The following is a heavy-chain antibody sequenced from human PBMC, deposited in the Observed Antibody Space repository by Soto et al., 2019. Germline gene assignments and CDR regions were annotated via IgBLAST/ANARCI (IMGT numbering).Heavy chain of an antibody. J-gene: IGHJ3*02. CDR2: INPSGGST. Sequence: GASVKVSCQASGYTFTSYYMHWVRQAPGQGLEWMGIINPSGGSTSYAQKFQGRVTMTRDTSTSTVYMELSSLRSEDTAVYYCARDSTVRAFDIWGQGTMVTVSS. CDR1: GYTFTSYY. V-gene: IGHV1-46*01. CDR3: ARDSTVRAFDI. D-gene: IGHD4-17*01.